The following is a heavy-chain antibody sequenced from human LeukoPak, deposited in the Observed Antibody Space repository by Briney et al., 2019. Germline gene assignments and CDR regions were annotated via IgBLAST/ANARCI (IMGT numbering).Heavy chain of an antibody. CDR2: INAGNGNT. J-gene: IGHJ4*02. CDR3: ARNYGDYIGIMAPFDY. V-gene: IGHV1-3*01. CDR1: GYTFTSYA. Sequence: ASVKVSCTASGYTFTSYAMHWVRQAPGQRLEWMGWINAGNGNTKYSQKFQGRVTITRDTSASTAYMELSSLRSEDTAVYYCARNYGDYIGIMAPFDYWGQGTLVTVSS. D-gene: IGHD4-17*01.